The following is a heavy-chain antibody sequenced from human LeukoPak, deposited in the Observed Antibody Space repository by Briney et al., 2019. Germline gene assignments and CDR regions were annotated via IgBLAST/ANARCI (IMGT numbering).Heavy chain of an antibody. J-gene: IGHJ4*02. CDR3: ARGRDGSQSPIDD. Sequence: GGSLRLSCAASGCTFSSYAMSWVRQAPGKGLEWVSAISGSGGSTYYADSVKGRFTISRDNAKNSLYLQMNSLRAEDTAVYYCARGRDGSQSPIDDWGQGTLVTVSS. V-gene: IGHV3-23*01. D-gene: IGHD5-24*01. CDR1: GCTFSSYA. CDR2: ISGSGGST.